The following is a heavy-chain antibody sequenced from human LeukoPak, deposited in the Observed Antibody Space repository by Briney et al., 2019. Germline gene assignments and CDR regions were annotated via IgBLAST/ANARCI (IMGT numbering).Heavy chain of an antibody. V-gene: IGHV3-7*01. CDR3: ARGWGNGRGNYHRDA. CDR1: GFTFSSYW. D-gene: IGHD7-27*01. J-gene: IGHJ6*03. CDR2: VNQDGTEK. Sequence: GGSLRLSCAASGFTFSSYWMSWVRQAPGKGLEWVANVNQDGTEKYYVDSVRGRFTISRDNARKSLYLQMNSLRTEDTAVYYCARGWGNGRGNYHRDAWGKGTTVTVSS.